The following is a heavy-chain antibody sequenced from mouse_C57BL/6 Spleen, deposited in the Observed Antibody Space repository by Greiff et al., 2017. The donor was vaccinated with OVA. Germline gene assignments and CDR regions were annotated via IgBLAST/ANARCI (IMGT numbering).Heavy chain of an antibody. Sequence: VQLVESGPGLVQPSQSLSITCTVSGFSLTSYGVHWVRQSPGTGLEWLGVIWSGGSTDYNAAFISRLSISKDNSKSQVFFKMNSLQADDTAIYYCARNSPIYYYGSSYWYFDVWGTGTTVTVSS. V-gene: IGHV2-2*01. CDR1: GFSLTSYG. CDR3: ARNSPIYYYGSSYWYFDV. D-gene: IGHD1-1*01. J-gene: IGHJ1*03. CDR2: IWSGGST.